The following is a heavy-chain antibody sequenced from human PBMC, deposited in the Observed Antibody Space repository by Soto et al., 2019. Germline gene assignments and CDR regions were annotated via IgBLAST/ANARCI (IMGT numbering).Heavy chain of an antibody. V-gene: IGHV1-8*01. J-gene: IGHJ6*02. CDR1: GYTFTSYD. Sequence: QVQLVQSGAEVKKPGASVKVSCKASGYTFTSYDSNWVRQATGQGLEWMGWMNTNSGNTGYAQKFQGRVTMTRNTSISTAYMELSSLRSEDTAVYYCARERTGTTSMDVWGQGTTVTVSS. D-gene: IGHD1-1*01. CDR3: ARERTGTTSMDV. CDR2: MNTNSGNT.